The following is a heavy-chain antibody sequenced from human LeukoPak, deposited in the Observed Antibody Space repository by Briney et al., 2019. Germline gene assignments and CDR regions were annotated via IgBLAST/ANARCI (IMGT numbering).Heavy chain of an antibody. D-gene: IGHD5-24*01. CDR1: GYTFSNYD. CDR2: IRYDGSDK. J-gene: IGHJ3*02. Sequence: GGSLRLSCAASGYTFSNYDMHWVRQAPGKGLEWVAFIRYDGSDKYYVDSVKGRFTISRDNSRNILYLQMNSLTAEDTAVYYCAKNRVGHNYADAFEIWGQGTMVRVCS. V-gene: IGHV3-30*02. CDR3: AKNRVGHNYADAFEI.